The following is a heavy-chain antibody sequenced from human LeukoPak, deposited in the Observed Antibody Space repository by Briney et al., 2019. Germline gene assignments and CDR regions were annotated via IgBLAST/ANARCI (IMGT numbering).Heavy chain of an antibody. CDR1: GFTFSSYA. CDR3: ANSPNYYDSSGYYHYFDY. CDR2: ISGSGGST. Sequence: SGGSLRLSCAASGFTFSSYAMSWVRQAPGKGLEWVSAISGSGGSTYYADSVKGRFTISRDNSKNTLYLQINSLRAEDTAVYYCANSPNYYDSSGYYHYFDYWGQGTLVTVSS. J-gene: IGHJ4*02. D-gene: IGHD3-22*01. V-gene: IGHV3-23*01.